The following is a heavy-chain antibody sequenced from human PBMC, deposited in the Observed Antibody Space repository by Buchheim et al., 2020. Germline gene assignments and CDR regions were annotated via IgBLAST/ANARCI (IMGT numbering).Heavy chain of an antibody. J-gene: IGHJ6*02. CDR1: GDSISSTSHS. Sequence: QVQLQESGPGLVKPSQTLSLTCTVSGDSISSTSHSWNWIRQPAGKGLEWIGRVYTTGSPNYNPSLQSRVGISLETSQNQFSLWLSSVTAADTAVYYCARGVTGPGAAYYYGMDVWGQGTT. D-gene: IGHD3-9*01. CDR2: VYTTGSP. CDR3: ARGVTGPGAAYYYGMDV. V-gene: IGHV4-61*02.